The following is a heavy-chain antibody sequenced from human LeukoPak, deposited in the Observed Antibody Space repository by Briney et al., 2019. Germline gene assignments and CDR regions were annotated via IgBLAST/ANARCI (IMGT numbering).Heavy chain of an antibody. V-gene: IGHV4-39*07. CDR3: ARLADYYYYMDV. D-gene: IGHD6-25*01. J-gene: IGHJ6*03. CDR2: IYHSGST. Sequence: PPETLSLTCTVSGGSISSRSYYWGRIRQPPGKGLEWIGSIYHSGSTYYNPSLKSRVTISVDTSKKQFSLRLNSVTAADTAVYYCARLADYYYYMDVWGKGTTVTVSS. CDR1: GGSISSRSYY.